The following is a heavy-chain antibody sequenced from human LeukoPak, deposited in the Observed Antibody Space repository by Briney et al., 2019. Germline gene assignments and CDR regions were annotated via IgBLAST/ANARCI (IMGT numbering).Heavy chain of an antibody. CDR1: GFTFSSYA. J-gene: IGHJ5*02. CDR3: AKDPPSWYSSSWYGFDP. V-gene: IGHV3-23*01. CDR2: ISGSGGST. D-gene: IGHD6-13*01. Sequence: HPGGSLRLSCAASGFTFSSYAMSWVRHAPGKGLEWVSAISGSGGSTYYADSVKGRFTISRDNSKNTLYLQMNSLRAEDTAVYYCAKDPPSWYSSSWYGFDPWGQGTLVTVSS.